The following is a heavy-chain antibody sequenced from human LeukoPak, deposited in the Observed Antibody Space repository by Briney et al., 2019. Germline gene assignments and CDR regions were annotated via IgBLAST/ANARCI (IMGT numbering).Heavy chain of an antibody. CDR1: GFIFSSYA. Sequence: GGSLRLSCAASGFIFSSYAMSWVRQAPGKGLVWVSRINGDGSSTNYADSVRGRFTISRDNAKNTLFLQMNSLRVEDTAEYYCARDTSYGMDVWGQGTTVTVSS. V-gene: IGHV3-74*01. J-gene: IGHJ6*02. CDR2: INGDGSST. D-gene: IGHD3-16*01. CDR3: ARDTSYGMDV.